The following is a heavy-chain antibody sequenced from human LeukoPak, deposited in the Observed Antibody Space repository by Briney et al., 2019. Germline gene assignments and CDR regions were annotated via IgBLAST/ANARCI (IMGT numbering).Heavy chain of an antibody. CDR3: ARYARGYSSSWYRRGYYFDY. Sequence: SETLSLTCAVYGGSFSGDYWSWIRQPPGKGLEWIGEINHSGSTNYNPSLKSRVTISVDTSKNQFSLKLSSVTAADTAVYYCARYARGYSSSWYRRGYYFDYWGQGTLVTVSS. CDR1: GGSFSGDY. V-gene: IGHV4-34*01. J-gene: IGHJ4*02. D-gene: IGHD6-13*01. CDR2: INHSGST.